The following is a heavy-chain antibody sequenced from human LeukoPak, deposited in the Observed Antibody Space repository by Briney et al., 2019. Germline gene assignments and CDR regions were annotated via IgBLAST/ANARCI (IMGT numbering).Heavy chain of an antibody. D-gene: IGHD3-10*01. CDR2: IHPNNGAT. CDR3: ARDGPAQMVDFDY. V-gene: IGHV1-2*02. CDR1: GYTFTGSGWY. Sequence: GASVKVSCKASGYTFTGSGWYLYWLRQAPGQGLECVGWIHPNNGATLYAQKFQGRVAVTTDTSISAAYMELSRLRPDDTAMYYCARDGPAQMVDFDYWGQGTLVTVSS. J-gene: IGHJ4*02.